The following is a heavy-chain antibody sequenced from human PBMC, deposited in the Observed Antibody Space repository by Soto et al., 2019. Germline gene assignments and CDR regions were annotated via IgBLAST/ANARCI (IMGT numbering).Heavy chain of an antibody. V-gene: IGHV4-31*03. CDR2: IFLSGST. Sequence: PSETLSLTCSVSRAFINSGGFYYSWIRQPPGKGLEWLGYIFLSGSTLYNPSLRGRLTLPADTSRNQLSLYLTSVTAADTAVYYCVRGGIAGHWFDPWGQGILVTVSS. J-gene: IGHJ5*02. D-gene: IGHD2-15*01. CDR1: RAFINSGGFY. CDR3: VRGGIAGHWFDP.